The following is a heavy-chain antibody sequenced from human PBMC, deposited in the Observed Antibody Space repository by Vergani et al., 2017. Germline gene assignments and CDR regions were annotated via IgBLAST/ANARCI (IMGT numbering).Heavy chain of an antibody. D-gene: IGHD3-9*01. J-gene: IGHJ4*02. V-gene: IGHV3-15*01. CDR1: GGSITYGAFY. CDR3: TXPTKWELRYYFDY. CDR2: IRPKTDGETT. Sequence: LQLQESGPGLVKPSETLPLTCTVSGGSITYGAFYWGWIRQSPGKGLEWVARIRPKTDGETTDYAAPVKGRFTISRDDSKNTLYLQMNSLKTEDTAVYYCTXPTKWELRYYFDYWGQGTLVTVSS.